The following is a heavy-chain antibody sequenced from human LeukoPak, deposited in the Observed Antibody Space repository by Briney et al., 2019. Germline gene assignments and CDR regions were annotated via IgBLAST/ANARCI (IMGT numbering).Heavy chain of an antibody. CDR1: GFTVSSNY. D-gene: IGHD3-3*01. Sequence: GGSLRLSCAASGFTVSSNYMGWVRQAPGKGLEWVSVIYSGGDTYYADSVKGRFTISRDNSKNMIYLEMSSLKAEDTAVYYCARVRSWGLEWLSPFDPWGQGTLVTVSS. J-gene: IGHJ5*02. V-gene: IGHV3-66*01. CDR3: ARVRSWGLEWLSPFDP. CDR2: IYSGGDT.